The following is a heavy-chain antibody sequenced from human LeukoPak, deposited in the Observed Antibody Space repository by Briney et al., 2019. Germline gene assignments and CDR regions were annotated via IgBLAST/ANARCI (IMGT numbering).Heavy chain of an antibody. CDR2: INTNTGKT. CDR3: ARGGRIDTMMLVVTPDD. V-gene: IGHV7-4-1*01. Sequence: ASVKLSCTASGYTFTSYAMNRVRQAPGQGLGWRRWINTNTGKTTNDKAFTGRFVFSFDTSVSTTYLQICSLKAEDTAVYYCARGGRIDTMMLVVTPDDWGRGALVTVPS. D-gene: IGHD3-22*01. J-gene: IGHJ4*02. CDR1: GYTFTSYA.